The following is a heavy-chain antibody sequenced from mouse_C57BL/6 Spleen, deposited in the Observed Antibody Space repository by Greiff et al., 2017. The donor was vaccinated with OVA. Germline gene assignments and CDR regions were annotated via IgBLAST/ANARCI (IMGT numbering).Heavy chain of an antibody. CDR3: ARRLNWDAFAY. V-gene: IGHV5-9*01. J-gene: IGHJ3*01. Sequence: EVHLVESGGGLVKPGGSLKLSCAASGFTFSSYTMSWVRQTPEKRLEWVATISGGGGNTYYPDSVKGRFTISRDNAKNTLYLQMSSLRSEDTALYYCARRLNWDAFAYWGQGTLVTVSA. CDR1: GFTFSSYT. CDR2: ISGGGGNT. D-gene: IGHD4-1*01.